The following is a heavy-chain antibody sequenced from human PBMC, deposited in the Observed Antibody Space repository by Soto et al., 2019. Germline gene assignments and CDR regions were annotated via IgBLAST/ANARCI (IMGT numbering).Heavy chain of an antibody. J-gene: IGHJ6*02. V-gene: IGHV4-34*01. D-gene: IGHD6-13*01. CDR3: ARERSSSWYNYYYYGMDV. CDR1: GGSFSGYY. CDR2: INHSGST. Sequence: KPSETLSLTCAVYGGSFSGYYWSWIRQPPGKGLEWIGEINHSGSTNYNPSLKSRVTISVDTSKNQFSLKLSSVTAADTAVYYCARERSSSWYNYYYYGMDVWGQGTTVTVSS.